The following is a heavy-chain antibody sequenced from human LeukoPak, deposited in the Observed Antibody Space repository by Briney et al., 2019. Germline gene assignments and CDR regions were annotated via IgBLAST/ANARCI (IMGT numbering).Heavy chain of an antibody. D-gene: IGHD1-7*01. CDR1: GFTFDDYA. Sequence: GRSLRLSCAASGFTFDDYAMHWVRQAPGKGLEWVSGTSWNSGSIGYADSVKGRFTISRDNAKNSLYLQMNSLRAEDMALYYCAKGRYNWNYGPFDYWGQGTLVTVSS. J-gene: IGHJ4*02. CDR3: AKGRYNWNYGPFDY. V-gene: IGHV3-9*03. CDR2: TSWNSGSI.